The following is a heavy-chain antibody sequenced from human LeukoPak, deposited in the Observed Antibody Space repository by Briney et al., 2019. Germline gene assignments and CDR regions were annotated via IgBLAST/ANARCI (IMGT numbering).Heavy chain of an antibody. CDR2: ISDSGESP. CDR3: AKSRAPTANPDAFDV. Sequence: GGSLRLSCAASGFTFNNYAMSWVRQTPGKGLEWLSLISDSGESPSDADSAKGRFTISRDNSQRSLFLQMNSLRPEDTAVYYCAKSRAPTANPDAFDVWGQGTMVTVSS. D-gene: IGHD4/OR15-4a*01. J-gene: IGHJ3*01. CDR1: GFTFNNYA. V-gene: IGHV3-23*01.